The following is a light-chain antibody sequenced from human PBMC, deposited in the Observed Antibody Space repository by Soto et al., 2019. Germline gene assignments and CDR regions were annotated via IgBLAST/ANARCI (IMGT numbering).Light chain of an antibody. Sequence: VLTQPPSVSGAPGQRVTISCTGSSSNIGAGYDVHWYQQLPGTAPKLLIYGNSNRPSGVPDRFSGSKSGTSASLAITGLQAEDEADYYCQSYDSSLGGSVFGTGTKVTVL. V-gene: IGLV1-40*01. CDR3: QSYDSSLGGSV. J-gene: IGLJ1*01. CDR2: GNS. CDR1: SSNIGAGYD.